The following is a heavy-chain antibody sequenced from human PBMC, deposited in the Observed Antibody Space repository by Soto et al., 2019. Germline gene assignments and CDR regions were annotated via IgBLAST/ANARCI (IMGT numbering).Heavy chain of an antibody. CDR3: ARTTVTASYYYMDV. Sequence: QVPLVQSGAEVKQPGASVKVSCKASGYTFTNYGFTWVRQAPGQGLEWLGWISTYNGNTKYAQKVQGRLTMTTDTSTSTANMELTSLRSDDTALYYCARTTVTASYYYMDVWGKGSPVTVSS. J-gene: IGHJ6*03. V-gene: IGHV1-18*01. D-gene: IGHD4-17*01. CDR2: ISTYNGNT. CDR1: GYTFTNYG.